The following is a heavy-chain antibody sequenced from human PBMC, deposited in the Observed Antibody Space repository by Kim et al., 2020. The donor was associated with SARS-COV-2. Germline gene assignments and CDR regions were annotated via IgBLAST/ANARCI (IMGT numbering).Heavy chain of an antibody. D-gene: IGHD3-3*01. CDR3: ARGRITIFGVVKVPDY. Sequence: SETLSLTCTVSGGSISSGGYYWSWIRQHPGKGLEWIGYIYYSGSTYYNPSLKSRVTISVDTSKNQFSLKLSSVTAADTAVYYCARGRITIFGVVKVPDYWGQGTLVTVSS. CDR2: IYYSGST. J-gene: IGHJ4*02. CDR1: GGSISSGGYY. V-gene: IGHV4-31*03.